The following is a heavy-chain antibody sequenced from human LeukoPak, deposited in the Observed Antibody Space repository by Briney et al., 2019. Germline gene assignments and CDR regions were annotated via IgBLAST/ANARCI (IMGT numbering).Heavy chain of an antibody. Sequence: SETLSLTCAAYGGSFSGYYWSWIRQPPGKGLEWIGEINHSGSTNYNPSLKSRVTISVDTSKNQFSLKLSSVTAADTAVYYCAGGLPTWATGQDYYYYYYMDVWGKGTTVTVSS. CDR3: AGGLPTWATGQDYYYYYYMDV. D-gene: IGHD2/OR15-2a*01. V-gene: IGHV4-34*01. CDR2: INHSGST. CDR1: GGSFSGYY. J-gene: IGHJ6*03.